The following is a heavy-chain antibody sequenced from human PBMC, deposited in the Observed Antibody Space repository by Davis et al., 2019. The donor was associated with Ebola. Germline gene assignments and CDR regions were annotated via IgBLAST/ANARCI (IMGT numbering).Heavy chain of an antibody. CDR1: GFTFRSWD. J-gene: IGHJ4*02. D-gene: IGHD3-9*01. V-gene: IGHV3-74*01. CDR3: ARDNILTGYSLDY. Sequence: GESLKISCAASGFTFRSWDMIWVRQAPGKGLVWVSRINSDGSSTSYADSVKGRFTISRDNAKNTLYLQMNSLRAEDTAVYYCARDNILTGYSLDYWGQGTLVTVSS. CDR2: INSDGSST.